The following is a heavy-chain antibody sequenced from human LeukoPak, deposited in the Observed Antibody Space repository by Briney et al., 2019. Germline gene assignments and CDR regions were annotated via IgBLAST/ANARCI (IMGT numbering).Heavy chain of an antibody. CDR1: GFTFSSFA. Sequence: GGSLRLSCAASGFTFSSFAMAWVRQAPGNGLEWISSISGPGDIVHYADSVKGRFTISRDNSENTLHLQMNSLRAEDTARYYCAKERFNTGHHYAIENWSQGALVTVSS. CDR2: ISGPGDIV. CDR3: AKERFNTGHHYAIEN. D-gene: IGHD3-22*01. J-gene: IGHJ4*02. V-gene: IGHV3-23*01.